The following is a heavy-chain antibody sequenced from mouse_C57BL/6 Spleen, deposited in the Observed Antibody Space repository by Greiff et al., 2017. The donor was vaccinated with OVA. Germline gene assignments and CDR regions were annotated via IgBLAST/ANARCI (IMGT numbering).Heavy chain of an antibody. D-gene: IGHD4-1*01. Sequence: ESGPGMVKPSQSLSLTCTVTGYSITSGYDWHWIRHFPGNKLEWMGYISYSGSTNYNPSLKSRISITHDTSKNHFFLKLNSVTTEDTATYYCARNELGHFDYWGQGTTLTVSS. CDR1: GYSITSGYD. J-gene: IGHJ2*01. V-gene: IGHV3-1*01. CDR3: ARNELGHFDY. CDR2: ISYSGST.